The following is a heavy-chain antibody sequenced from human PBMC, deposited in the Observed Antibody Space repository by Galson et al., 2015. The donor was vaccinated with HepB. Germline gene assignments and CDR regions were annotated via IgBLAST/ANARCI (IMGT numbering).Heavy chain of an antibody. V-gene: IGHV2-5*01. D-gene: IGHD3-10*01. CDR3: AHKHCRSGSYVCVSDGFHM. Sequence: PALVKPTQTLTLTCTFSVFSLRTSGVGVGWIRQPPGKALEWLALIYWNDNKRYSPSLKSRLTITKDTSKNQVALTMTNMDPVDTATYYCAHKHCRSGSYVCVSDGFHMWGHGTMLTVSA. CDR1: VFSLRTSGVG. J-gene: IGHJ3*02. CDR2: IYWNDNK.